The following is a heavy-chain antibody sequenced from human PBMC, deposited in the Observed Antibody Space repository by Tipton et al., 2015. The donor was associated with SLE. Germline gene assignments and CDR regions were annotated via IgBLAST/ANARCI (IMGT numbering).Heavy chain of an antibody. J-gene: IGHJ6*02. CDR3: ARGVGGYGMDV. CDR1: GASISSFSYY. D-gene: IGHD2-15*01. Sequence: TLSLTCTVSGASISSFSYYWGRIRQPPGKGLEWIGNMYYTGSTYYNPSLKSRVTISVDTSKNQFTLKLNSVTTADTAVYYCARGVGGYGMDVWGQGTTVTVSS. CDR2: MYYTGST. V-gene: IGHV4-39*06.